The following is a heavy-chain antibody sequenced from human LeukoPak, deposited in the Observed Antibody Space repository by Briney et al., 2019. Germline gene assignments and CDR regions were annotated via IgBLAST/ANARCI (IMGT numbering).Heavy chain of an antibody. J-gene: IGHJ4*02. CDR3: ARPAGSFDY. Sequence: GASVKVSCKASGYTFTDYYMHWVRQAPGQGPEWTGWINPNSGGTDYAQKFQGRVTMTRDTSISTAYMELSRLISDDTAVYYCARPAGSFDYWGQGTLVTVSS. CDR2: INPNSGGT. CDR1: GYTFTDYY. V-gene: IGHV1-2*02.